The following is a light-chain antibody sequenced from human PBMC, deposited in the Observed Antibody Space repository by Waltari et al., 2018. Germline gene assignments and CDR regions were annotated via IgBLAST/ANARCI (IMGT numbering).Light chain of an antibody. J-gene: IGKJ2*01. Sequence: DIVMTQSPDSLTVSLGERATIYCKSSQSLFNSPNNNNYLAWYQQKPGPPPKLLTYWASTRESGVPDRFSGGGSGTDFTLTSTNVQAEDVALYYCQHYYTPPYTFGQGTRLEIK. V-gene: IGKV4-1*01. CDR1: QSLFNSPNNNNY. CDR3: QHYYTPPYT. CDR2: WAS.